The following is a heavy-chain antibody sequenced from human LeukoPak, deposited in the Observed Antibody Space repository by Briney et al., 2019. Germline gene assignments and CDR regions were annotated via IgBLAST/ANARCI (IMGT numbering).Heavy chain of an antibody. J-gene: IGHJ4*02. V-gene: IGHV4-39*07. CDR2: IYYSGST. CDR1: GGSISSSSYY. Sequence: SETLSLTCTVSGGSISSSSYYWGWIRQPPGKGLEWIGSIYYSGSTYYNPSLKSRVTISVDTSKNQFSLKLSSVTAADTAVYYCARDSPTGLRYFDWFDFDYWGQGTLVTVSS. CDR3: ARDSPTGLRYFDWFDFDY. D-gene: IGHD3-9*01.